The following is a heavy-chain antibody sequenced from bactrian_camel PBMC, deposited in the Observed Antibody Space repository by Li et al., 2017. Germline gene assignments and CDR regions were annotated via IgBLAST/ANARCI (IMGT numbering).Heavy chain of an antibody. CDR2: LSGGGVA. CDR1: ELAFSNYW. J-gene: IGHJ4*01. CDR3: AADRWWGAGISPDENNG. Sequence: QLVESGGGLVQPGGSLRLSCAAPELAFSNYWMYWVRQAPGKGLEWVASLSGGGVASYADSVKGRFTVSRDNAKNTVYLQMNSLKPEDTAVYYCAADRWWGAGISPDENNGWGQGTQVTVS. V-gene: IGHV3S25*01. D-gene: IGHD3*01.